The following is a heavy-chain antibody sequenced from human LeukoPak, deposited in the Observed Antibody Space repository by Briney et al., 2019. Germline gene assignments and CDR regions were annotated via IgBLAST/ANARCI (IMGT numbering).Heavy chain of an antibody. CDR3: ATYSSLNRREFQY. Sequence: PGVSLRLSCAASGFTFSSYAMHWVRQAPGKGLEWVAVISYDGSNKYYADSVKGRFTISRDNAKNSLYLQMNSLRAEDTAVYYCATYSSLNRREFQYWGQGTLLTVSS. CDR2: ISYDGSNK. V-gene: IGHV3-30-3*01. CDR1: GFTFSSYA. J-gene: IGHJ1*01. D-gene: IGHD3-22*01.